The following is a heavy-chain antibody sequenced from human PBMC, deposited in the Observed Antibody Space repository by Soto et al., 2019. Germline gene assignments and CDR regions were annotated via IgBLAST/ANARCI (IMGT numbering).Heavy chain of an antibody. Sequence: SETLSLTCAVYGGSFSGYYWSWIRQPPGKGLEWIGEINHSGSTNYNPSLKSRVTISVDTSKNQFSLKLSSVTAADTAVYYCASLIAAAGRVPDYWGQGTLVTVSS. CDR1: GGSFSGYY. V-gene: IGHV4-34*01. J-gene: IGHJ4*02. CDR3: ASLIAAAGRVPDY. CDR2: INHSGST. D-gene: IGHD6-13*01.